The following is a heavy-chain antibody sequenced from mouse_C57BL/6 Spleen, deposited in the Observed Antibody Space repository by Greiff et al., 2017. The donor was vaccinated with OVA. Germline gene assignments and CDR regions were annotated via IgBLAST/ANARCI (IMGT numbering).Heavy chain of an antibody. CDR2: IDPEDGET. V-gene: IGHV14-2*01. Sequence: EVKLQESGAELVKPGASVKLSCTASGFNIKDYYMHWVKQRTEQGLEWIGRIDPEDGETKYAPKFQGKATITADTSSNTAYLQLSSLTSEDTAVYYCASPITTVVAPFDYWGQGTTLTVSS. CDR3: ASPITTVVAPFDY. CDR1: GFNIKDYY. D-gene: IGHD1-1*01. J-gene: IGHJ2*01.